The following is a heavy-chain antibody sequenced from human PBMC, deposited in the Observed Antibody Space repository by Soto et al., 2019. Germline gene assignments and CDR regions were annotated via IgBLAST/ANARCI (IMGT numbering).Heavy chain of an antibody. D-gene: IGHD3-10*01. Sequence: QVQLVESGGGVVQPGRSLRLSCAASGFTFISYAMHWVRQAPGKGLEWVAVISFDGSTEYYADSVKGRFTISRDNSKNTVCLQMNSLRSEDQAVYYCARSRHGSGSYTHFYCGLDVWGQGTTVTVSS. CDR1: GFTFISYA. V-gene: IGHV3-30-3*01. J-gene: IGHJ6*02. CDR2: ISFDGSTE. CDR3: ARSRHGSGSYTHFYCGLDV.